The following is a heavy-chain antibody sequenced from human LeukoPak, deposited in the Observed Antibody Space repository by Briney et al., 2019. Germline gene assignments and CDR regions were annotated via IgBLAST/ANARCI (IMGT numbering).Heavy chain of an antibody. CDR2: INHSGST. Sequence: SETLSLTCAVYGGSFSGYYWSWIRQPPGKGLEWIGEINHSGSTNYNPSLKSRVTISVDTSKNQFSLKLSSVTAADTAVYYCATQGYSSGWTRFDPWGQGTLVTVSS. J-gene: IGHJ5*02. V-gene: IGHV4-34*01. CDR3: ATQGYSSGWTRFDP. CDR1: GGSFSGYY. D-gene: IGHD6-19*01.